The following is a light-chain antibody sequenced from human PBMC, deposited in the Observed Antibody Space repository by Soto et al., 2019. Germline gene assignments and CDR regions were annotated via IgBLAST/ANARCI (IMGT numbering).Light chain of an antibody. CDR1: QSVSSN. CDR2: GAS. Sequence: EILMTQHPATLSVSPGERATLSCGASQSVSSNLAWYQQKPGQAPRLLIYGASTRATGIPARFSGSGSGTEFTLTISSLKSEDFAVYYCQQYNNWPPITFGQGTRLEIK. CDR3: QQYNNWPPIT. J-gene: IGKJ5*01. V-gene: IGKV3-15*01.